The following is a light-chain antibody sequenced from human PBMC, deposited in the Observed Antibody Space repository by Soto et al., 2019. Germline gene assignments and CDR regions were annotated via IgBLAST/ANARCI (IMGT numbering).Light chain of an antibody. CDR2: AAS. J-gene: IGKJ4*01. CDR3: LQDYRYPLT. Sequence: AIQMTQFPSSLSASVGDRLTITCRASQAISNDLGWYQQNPGKAPKLLIYAASTLQRGVPPRFSGSRSGTDFTLTISSLQPEDFATYYCLQDYRYPLTFGGGTKVEIK. CDR1: QAISND. V-gene: IGKV1-6*01.